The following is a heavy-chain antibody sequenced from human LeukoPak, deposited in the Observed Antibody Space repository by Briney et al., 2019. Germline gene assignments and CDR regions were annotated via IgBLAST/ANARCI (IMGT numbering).Heavy chain of an antibody. CDR2: ISSSSSTI. V-gene: IGHV3-48*04. D-gene: IGHD5-18*01. CDR3: ARGGGNSYGYYFDY. Sequence: GGSLRLSCAASGFTFSSYSMNWVRQAPGKGLEWVSYISSSSSTIYYADSVKGRFTISRDNAKNSLYLQMNSLRAGDTAIYYCARGGGNSYGYYFDYWGQGILVTVSS. CDR1: GFTFSSYS. J-gene: IGHJ4*02.